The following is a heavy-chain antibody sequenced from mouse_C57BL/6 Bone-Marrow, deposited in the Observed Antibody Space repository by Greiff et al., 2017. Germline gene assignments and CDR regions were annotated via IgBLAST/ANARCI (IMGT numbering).Heavy chain of an antibody. J-gene: IGHJ1*03. CDR3: ARSGGYGGCFDV. CDR1: GYTFTGYW. CDR2: IYPGSGST. Sequence: VKLKQPGAELVKPGASVKMSCKASGYTFTGYWINWVKQRPGQGLEWIGEIYPGSGSTNYNEKFKSKATLTVDTSSSTAYMKLSSLTTEDSAVYYCARSGGYGGCFDVWGTGTTVIVSS. D-gene: IGHD1-1*02. V-gene: IGHV1-55*01.